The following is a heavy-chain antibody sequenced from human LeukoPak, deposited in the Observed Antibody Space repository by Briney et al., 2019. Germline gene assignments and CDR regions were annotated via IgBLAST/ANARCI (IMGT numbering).Heavy chain of an antibody. J-gene: IGHJ4*02. D-gene: IGHD3-22*01. V-gene: IGHV3-74*01. CDR3: AREGSSGLDFDY. Sequence: PGGSLRLSCAASGFTFSSYWMHWVRQAPGKGLVWVSRINNAGSSTTYADSVKGRFTISRDNAKNTMYLQMNSLRADDTAVYFCAREGSSGLDFDYWGQGTLVTVSS. CDR2: INNAGSST. CDR1: GFTFSSYW.